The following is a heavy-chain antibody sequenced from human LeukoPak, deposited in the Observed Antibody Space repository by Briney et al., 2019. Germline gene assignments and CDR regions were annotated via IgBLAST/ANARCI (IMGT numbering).Heavy chain of an antibody. CDR2: IKQDGSEK. CDR3: ARLLWFGVFDY. J-gene: IGHJ4*02. Sequence: GGSLRLSCVASGFAFSSYWMNWVRQAPGKGLEWVANIKQDGSEKYYVDSVKGRFTISRDNAKNSLYLQMNSLRAEDTAVYYCARLLWFGVFDYWGQGTLVTVSS. V-gene: IGHV3-7*01. D-gene: IGHD3-10*01. CDR1: GFAFSSYW.